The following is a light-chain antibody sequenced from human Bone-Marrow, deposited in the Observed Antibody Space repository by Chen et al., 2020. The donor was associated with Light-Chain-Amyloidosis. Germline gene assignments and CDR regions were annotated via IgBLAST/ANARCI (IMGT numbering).Light chain of an antibody. CDR2: EDS. J-gene: IGLJ3*02. Sequence: SYVLTQPASVSWALVPRASRACGVNNIGSTSVHWYQQTPGQAPPVVVYEDSDRPSGIPERLSDSDSCTAATLTIRRVDEADTREYYWRVWNSRVDLPVFSGGHKL. CDR3: RVWNSRVDLPV. CDR1: NIGSTS. V-gene: IGLV3-21*02.